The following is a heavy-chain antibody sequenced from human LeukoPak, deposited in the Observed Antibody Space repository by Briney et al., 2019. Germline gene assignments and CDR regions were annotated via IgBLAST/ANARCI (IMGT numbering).Heavy chain of an antibody. CDR2: ISSSSSYI. J-gene: IGHJ4*02. Sequence: PGGPLRLSCAASGFTFSSYSMNWVRQAPGKGLEWVSSISSSSSYIYYADSVKGRFTISRDNAKNSLYLQTNSLRAEDTAVYYCARDWGYDYGDYVSPWRARFDWGQGTLVTVSS. V-gene: IGHV3-21*01. CDR1: GFTFSSYS. CDR3: ARDWGYDYGDYVSPWRARFD. D-gene: IGHD4-17*01.